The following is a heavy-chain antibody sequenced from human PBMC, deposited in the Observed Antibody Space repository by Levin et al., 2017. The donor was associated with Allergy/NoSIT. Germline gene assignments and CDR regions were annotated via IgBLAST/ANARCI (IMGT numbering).Heavy chain of an antibody. CDR2: MNPNSGNT. CDR3: ARLSSSSWYVMWYFDR. J-gene: IGHJ2*01. V-gene: IGHV1-8*01. CDR1: GYTFTSYD. Sequence: ASVKVSCKASGYTFTSYDINWVRQATGQGLEWMGWMNPNSGNTGYAQKFQGRVTMTRNTSISTAYMELSSLRSEDTAVYYCARLSSSSWYVMWYFDRWGRGTLVTVSS. D-gene: IGHD6-13*01.